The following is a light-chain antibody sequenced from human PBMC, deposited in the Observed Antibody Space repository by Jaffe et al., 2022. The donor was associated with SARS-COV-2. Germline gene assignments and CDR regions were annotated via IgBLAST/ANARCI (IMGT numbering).Light chain of an antibody. CDR1: QSIATF. V-gene: IGKV3-11*01. CDR3: QQRRTWPPLIT. J-gene: IGKJ5*01. CDR2: DAS. Sequence: NVLTQSPATLSLSPGETATLSCRASQSIATFLAWYQQKPGQAPRLLIFDASTRATGVPARFSGGGSGTDFTLTISSLEPADFAVYYCQQRRTWPPLITFGQGTRLELK.